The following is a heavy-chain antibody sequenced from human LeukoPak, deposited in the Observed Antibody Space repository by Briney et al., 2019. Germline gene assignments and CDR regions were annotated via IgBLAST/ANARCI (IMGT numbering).Heavy chain of an antibody. D-gene: IGHD2-15*01. J-gene: IGHJ5*02. CDR3: AGCSREDINWFDP. CDR2: IYISGST. V-gene: IGHV4-61*02. CDR1: GDSISSGSYY. Sequence: SETLSLTCNVSGDSISSGSYYWSWIRQPAGKGLEWIGRIYISGSTNYNPSLKSRVTISVDTSKKQFSLKLSSVTAADTAVYYCAGCSREDINWFDPWGQGTLVTVSS.